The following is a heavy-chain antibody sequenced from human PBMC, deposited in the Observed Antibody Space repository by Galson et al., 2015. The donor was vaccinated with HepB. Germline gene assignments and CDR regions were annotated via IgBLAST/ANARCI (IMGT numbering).Heavy chain of an antibody. Sequence: SLRLSCAASGFTFSSYAMSWVRQAPGKGLEWVSAISGSGGSTYCADSVKGRFTISRDNSKNTLYLQMNSLRAEDTAVYYCAKRLGRYCSSTSCYRGHHYYYGMDVWGQGTTVTVSS. CDR2: ISGSGGST. CDR1: GFTFSSYA. J-gene: IGHJ6*02. D-gene: IGHD2-2*01. CDR3: AKRLGRYCSSTSCYRGHHYYYGMDV. V-gene: IGHV3-23*01.